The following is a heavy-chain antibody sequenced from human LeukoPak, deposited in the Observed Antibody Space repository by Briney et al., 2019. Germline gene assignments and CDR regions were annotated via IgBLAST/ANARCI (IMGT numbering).Heavy chain of an antibody. CDR2: MNPNSGNT. CDR3: ARNDYGGHDTFDI. J-gene: IGHJ3*02. Sequence: ASVKVSCKASGYTFTSYDINWVRQATGQGLEWMGWMNPNSGNTGFAQKFQGRVTMTRTTSISTAYMELSSLRSEDTAVYYCARNDYGGHDTFDIWGQGAMVTVSS. D-gene: IGHD4-17*01. V-gene: IGHV1-8*01. CDR1: GYTFTSYD.